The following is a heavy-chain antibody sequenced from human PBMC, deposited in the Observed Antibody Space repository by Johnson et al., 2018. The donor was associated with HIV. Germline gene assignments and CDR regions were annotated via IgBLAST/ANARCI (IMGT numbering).Heavy chain of an antibody. D-gene: IGHD1-26*01. J-gene: IGHJ3*02. Sequence: VQLVESGGGLVQPGRSLRLSCAASGFTFSSYAMSWVRQAPGKGLEWVSGISGSGGSTYYADSVKGRFTISRDNSKNTLSLQMNSPRVDDTAIYYCARVRAGRENAFDIWGQGTMVTVSS. CDR3: ARVRAGRENAFDI. V-gene: IGHV3-23*04. CDR1: GFTFSSYA. CDR2: ISGSGGST.